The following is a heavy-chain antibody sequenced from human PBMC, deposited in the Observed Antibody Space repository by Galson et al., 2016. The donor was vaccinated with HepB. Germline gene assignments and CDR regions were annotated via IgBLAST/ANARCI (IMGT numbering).Heavy chain of an antibody. V-gene: IGHV3-33*08. CDR2: ISYDGNNR. Sequence: SLRLSCATSGFTFNNYGINWVRQAPGKGLEWVAVISYDGNNRNYAHAVKGRFTISRDSSTNTVYLQMNSLRADDTAVYFCARDRGLLHYYPGMDVWGQGTTVTVSS. J-gene: IGHJ6*02. CDR1: GFTFNNYG. CDR3: ARDRGLLHYYPGMDV. D-gene: IGHD4-17*01.